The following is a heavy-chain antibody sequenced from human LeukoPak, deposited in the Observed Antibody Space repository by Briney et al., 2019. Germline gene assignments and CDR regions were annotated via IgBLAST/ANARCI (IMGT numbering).Heavy chain of an antibody. J-gene: IGHJ6*03. CDR1: GVSISSSNW. CDR3: ARAGGWFGEFQRYYYMDV. D-gene: IGHD3-10*01. CDR2: IYHSGST. V-gene: IGHV4-4*02. Sequence: PSETLSLTCAVSGVSISSSNWGSWVRQPPGEGLEWIGEIYHSGSTYYNPSVKSRVTISGDTSKNQLSLKLRCVTAGDTAVYYCARAGGWFGEFQRYYYMDVWAKGTTVPVSS.